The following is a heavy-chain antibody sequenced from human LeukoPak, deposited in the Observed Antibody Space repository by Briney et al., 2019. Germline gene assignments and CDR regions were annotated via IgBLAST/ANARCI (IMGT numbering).Heavy chain of an antibody. CDR1: GFTVSSTY. Sequence: PGGSLRLSCAASGFTVSSTYITWVRQAPGKGLEWVANINQDGSAKYYVDSVKGRFTFSRDNAMNSLFLQMNSLRAEDTAVYYCARDVHGGAFDYWGQGTLVTVSS. J-gene: IGHJ4*02. V-gene: IGHV3-7*01. CDR2: INQDGSAK. D-gene: IGHD4-23*01. CDR3: ARDVHGGAFDY.